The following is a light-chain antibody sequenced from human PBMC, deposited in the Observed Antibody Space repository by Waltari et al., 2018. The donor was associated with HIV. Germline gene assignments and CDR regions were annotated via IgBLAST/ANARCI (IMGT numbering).Light chain of an antibody. CDR3: QQYDSSPYT. J-gene: IGKJ2*01. Sequence: PAALSLSPGEAATVSCRASKNLTSQYLAWYQQKSGQAPRLLLFGASTRNSGVPTRFGGAGSGADFTLTVTRLEPEDFALYFCQQYDSSPYTFGQGT. CDR2: GAS. CDR1: KNLTSQY. V-gene: IGKV3-20*01.